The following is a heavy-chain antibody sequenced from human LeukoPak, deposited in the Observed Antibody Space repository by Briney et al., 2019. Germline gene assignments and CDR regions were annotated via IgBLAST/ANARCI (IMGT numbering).Heavy chain of an antibody. CDR3: ARDSAWFGSRPPYYYYMDV. D-gene: IGHD3-10*01. Sequence: ASVKVSCKASGYTFTSYYMHWVRQAPGQGLEWMGWINPNSGGTNYAQKFQGRVTMTRDTSISTAYMELSRLRSDDTAVYYCARDSAWFGSRPPYYYYMDVWGKGTTVTISS. V-gene: IGHV1-2*02. CDR1: GYTFTSYY. CDR2: INPNSGGT. J-gene: IGHJ6*03.